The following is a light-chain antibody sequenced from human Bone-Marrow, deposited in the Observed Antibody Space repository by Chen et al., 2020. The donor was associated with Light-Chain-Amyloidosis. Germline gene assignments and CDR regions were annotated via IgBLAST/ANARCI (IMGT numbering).Light chain of an antibody. CDR2: RDT. CDR3: QSADSSGTYEVI. V-gene: IGLV3-25*03. CDR1: DFPTKY. Sequence: SYELTQPPSASVSPGQTARTTCSGDDFPTKYAYWYQQKPGQAPVLVIHRDTERPSGISERFSGSSSGTTATLTISGVQAEDEADYHCQSADSSGTYEVIFGGGTKLTVL. J-gene: IGLJ2*01.